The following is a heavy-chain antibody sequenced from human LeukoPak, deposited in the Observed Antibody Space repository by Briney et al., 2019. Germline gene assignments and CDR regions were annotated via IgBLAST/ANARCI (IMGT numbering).Heavy chain of an antibody. CDR3: ARGNQQLPRSTPDY. V-gene: IGHV3-74*01. D-gene: IGHD2-2*01. J-gene: IGHJ4*02. CDR2: IKTDGSTT. CDR1: GFTFSSSW. Sequence: GGSLRLSSAVSGFTFSSSWMHWVRQAPGKGLVWVSHIKTDGSTTAYADSVKGRFTISRDNAKNTLYLQMNSLRAEDTGVCYCARGNQQLPRSTPDYWGQGTLVTVSS.